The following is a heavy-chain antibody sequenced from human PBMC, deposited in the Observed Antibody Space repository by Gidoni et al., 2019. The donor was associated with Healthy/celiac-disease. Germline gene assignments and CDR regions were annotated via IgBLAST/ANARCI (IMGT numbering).Heavy chain of an antibody. CDR2: IKQHGSEK. D-gene: IGHD1-26*01. CDR1: GFTFSSYW. V-gene: IGHV3-7*04. J-gene: IGHJ4*02. CDR3: ARVGLVGATLIY. Sequence: EVQLVESGGGLVQPGGSLRLSCAASGFTFSSYWISWVRQAPGKGLEWVANIKQHGSEKYYVDSVKGRFTISRDNAKNSLYLQMNSLRAEDTAVYYCARVGLVGATLIYWGQGTLVTVSS.